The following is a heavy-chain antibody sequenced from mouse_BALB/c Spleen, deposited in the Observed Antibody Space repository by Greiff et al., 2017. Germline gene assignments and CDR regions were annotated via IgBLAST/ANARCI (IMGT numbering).Heavy chain of an antibody. CDR1: GFTFSSFG. Sequence: EVQLVESGGGLVQPGGSRKLSCAASGFTFSSFGMHWVRQAPEKGLEWVAYISSGSSTIYYADTVKGRFTISRVNPKNTLFLQMPSLRSAHTAMYYCARGAYNYGCSYHDFAMDYWGQGTSVTVAS. J-gene: IGHJ4*01. CDR2: ISSGSSTI. D-gene: IGHD1-1*01. CDR3: ARGAYNYGCSYHDFAMDY. V-gene: IGHV5-17*02.